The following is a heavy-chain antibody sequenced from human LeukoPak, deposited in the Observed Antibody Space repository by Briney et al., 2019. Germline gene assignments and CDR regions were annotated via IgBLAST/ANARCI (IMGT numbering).Heavy chain of an antibody. Sequence: PSGTPSLTCTVSLGSLSSSSYYSGWVRQPPGKGLECLGRIYFSGSTYYNPSLKTRVTISVETSKNQFSLTLSYVTAADTAVFYCARHSSRYFKFDYRGQGTLVTVSS. D-gene: IGHD3-10*01. CDR3: ARHSSRYFKFDY. CDR2: IYFSGST. CDR1: LGSLSSSSYY. J-gene: IGHJ4*02. V-gene: IGHV4-39*01.